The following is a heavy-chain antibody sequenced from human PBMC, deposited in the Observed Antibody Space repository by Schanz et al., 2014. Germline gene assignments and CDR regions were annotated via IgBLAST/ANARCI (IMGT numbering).Heavy chain of an antibody. Sequence: QVQLQESGPGLMKPSETLSLTCIVSGGSMTTYYWSWIRQPAGKGLEWIGRIHSSGSTDYNPSLKSRVTISVDTSKNQFSLRLRSVSVADTAVYYCARENLNWEAFDIWGQGTVVTVSS. V-gene: IGHV4-4*07. D-gene: IGHD7-27*01. CDR1: GGSMTTYY. J-gene: IGHJ3*02. CDR3: ARENLNWEAFDI. CDR2: IHSSGST.